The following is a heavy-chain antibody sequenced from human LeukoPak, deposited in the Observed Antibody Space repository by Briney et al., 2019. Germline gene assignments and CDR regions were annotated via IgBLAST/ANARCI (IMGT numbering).Heavy chain of an antibody. CDR3: ARDYCSGGSCYGLVDY. Sequence: GGSLRLSCAASGFTFSDYYMSWIRQAPGKGLEWVSYISSSGSTIYYADSVKGRFTISRDNAKNSLYLQMSSLRAEDTAVYYCARDYCSGGSCYGLVDYWGQGTLVTVSS. CDR1: GFTFSDYY. D-gene: IGHD2-15*01. J-gene: IGHJ4*02. V-gene: IGHV3-11*04. CDR2: ISSSGSTI.